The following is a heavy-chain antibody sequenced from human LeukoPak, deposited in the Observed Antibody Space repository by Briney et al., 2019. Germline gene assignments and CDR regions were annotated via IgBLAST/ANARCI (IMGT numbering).Heavy chain of an antibody. J-gene: IGHJ6*02. Sequence: ASVKVSCKASGYTFTSYGISWVRQAPGQGLEWMGWISAYNGNTNYAQKLQGRVTITADESTSTAYMELSSLRSEDTAVYYCARDLHITGYSRPDDYYYYGMDVWGQGTTVTVSS. D-gene: IGHD6-13*01. CDR1: GYTFTSYG. V-gene: IGHV1-18*01. CDR3: ARDLHITGYSRPDDYYYYGMDV. CDR2: ISAYNGNT.